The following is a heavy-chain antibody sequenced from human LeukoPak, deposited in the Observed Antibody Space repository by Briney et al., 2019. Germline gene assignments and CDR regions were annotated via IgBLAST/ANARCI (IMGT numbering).Heavy chain of an antibody. J-gene: IGHJ1*01. CDR1: GFTFSSYS. CDR2: ISSSSSYI. Sequence: PGGSLRLSCAASGFTFSSYSMSWVRQAPGKGLEWVSSISSSSSYIYYADSVKGRFTISRDNAKNSLYLQMNSLRAEDTAVYYFARVSSSGWRFQHWGQETLVTVSS. V-gene: IGHV3-21*04. D-gene: IGHD6-19*01. CDR3: ARVSSSGWRFQH.